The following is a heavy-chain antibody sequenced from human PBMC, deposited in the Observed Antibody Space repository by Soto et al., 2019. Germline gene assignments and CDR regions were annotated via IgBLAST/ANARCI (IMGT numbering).Heavy chain of an antibody. Sequence: PGESLKISCKGSGYSFTTYWIGWVRQMPGKGLEWMGIIYPGDSDTRYSPSFRGQVTISADKSISTAYLQWSSLKASDTAMYYCAIMAGDWRGGGCYQENWLDPWGQGTLVTAS. V-gene: IGHV5-51*01. CDR1: GYSFTTYW. J-gene: IGHJ5*02. D-gene: IGHD2-15*01. CDR3: AIMAGDWRGGGCYQENWLDP. CDR2: IYPGDSDT.